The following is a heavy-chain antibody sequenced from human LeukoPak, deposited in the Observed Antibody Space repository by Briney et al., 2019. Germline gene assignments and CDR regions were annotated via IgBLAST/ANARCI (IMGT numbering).Heavy chain of an antibody. D-gene: IGHD5-12*01. CDR2: INQDGSEE. V-gene: IGHV3-7*01. CDR1: GFTFSNYW. Sequence: GGSLRLSCAASGFTFSNYWMSWVRQAPGKGLKWVAHINQDGSEEHYMDSVKARFIISRDNAKNSLSLQMDSLRAEDTAVYYCVRDGGVSGYDLLDYWGQGTLVTVSS. CDR3: VRDGGVSGYDLLDY. J-gene: IGHJ4*02.